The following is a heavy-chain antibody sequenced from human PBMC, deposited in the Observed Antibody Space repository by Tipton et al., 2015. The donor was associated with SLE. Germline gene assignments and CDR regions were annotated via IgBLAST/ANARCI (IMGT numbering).Heavy chain of an antibody. Sequence: TLSLTCTVSGGSISSYYWSWIRQPPGKGLEWIGYIYYSGSTNYNPSLKSRVTISVATSKNQFSLKLRSVAAADTAVYYCARGGTAMAYWYFDLWGRGTLVSVSS. J-gene: IGHJ2*01. D-gene: IGHD5-18*01. CDR1: GGSISSYY. CDR2: IYYSGST. V-gene: IGHV4-59*08. CDR3: ARGGTAMAYWYFDL.